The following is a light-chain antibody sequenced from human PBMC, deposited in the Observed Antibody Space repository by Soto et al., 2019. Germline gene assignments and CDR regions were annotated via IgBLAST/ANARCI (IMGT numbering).Light chain of an antibody. CDR1: QSISNY. V-gene: IGKV1-5*01. J-gene: IGKJ5*01. Sequence: EIQLTQSPSTLSASVGDRVIITCRASQSISNYLNWYQQKPGKAPKLLIYDASNLESGVPSRFSGSGSGTEFTLTISSLQPDDFATYYCQQYNSYPITFGQGTRLEIK. CDR2: DAS. CDR3: QQYNSYPIT.